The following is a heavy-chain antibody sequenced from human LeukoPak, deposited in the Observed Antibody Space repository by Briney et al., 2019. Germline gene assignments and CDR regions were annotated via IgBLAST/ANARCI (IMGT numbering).Heavy chain of an antibody. CDR3: ARSTAGGFSGYED. Sequence: GGSLRLSCAASGFTFSSYFVGWVRQAPGKGLEWVSSISSGSDYIYYGDSVKGRFTISRDNAKSSLYLQMNSLRAEDTAVFYCARSTAGGFSGYEDWGQGTLVTVSS. V-gene: IGHV3-21*01. D-gene: IGHD5-12*01. CDR2: ISSGSDYI. CDR1: GFTFSSYF. J-gene: IGHJ4*02.